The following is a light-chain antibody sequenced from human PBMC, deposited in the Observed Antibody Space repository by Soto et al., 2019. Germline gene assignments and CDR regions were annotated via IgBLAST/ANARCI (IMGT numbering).Light chain of an antibody. CDR1: SSDVGTYDY. CDR3: CSYAGRSAYFV. CDR2: DVS. Sequence: QSALTQPRSVSGSPGQSVTISCTGTSSDVGTYDYVSWHQLHPGKAPKVVIYDVSQRPSGVPDRFSGSKSGNTASLTISGLQGEDEADYYCCSYAGRSAYFVFGTGTKLTVL. J-gene: IGLJ1*01. V-gene: IGLV2-11*01.